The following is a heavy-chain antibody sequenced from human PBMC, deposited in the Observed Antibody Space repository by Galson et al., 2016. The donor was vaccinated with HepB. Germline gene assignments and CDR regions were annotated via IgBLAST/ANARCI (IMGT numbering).Heavy chain of an antibody. D-gene: IGHD3-16*01. CDR1: GFTVNNNY. J-gene: IGHJ4*02. V-gene: IGHV3-53*01. CDR3: ATSPTEGY. CDR2: IYSGGNT. Sequence: LRLSCAASGFTVNNNYMTWVCQAPGKGLEGVSVIYSGGNTQYADSVRGRFTISRDNSKNTLYLQMNSLRAEDTAVYYCATSPTEGYWGQGTLVTVSS.